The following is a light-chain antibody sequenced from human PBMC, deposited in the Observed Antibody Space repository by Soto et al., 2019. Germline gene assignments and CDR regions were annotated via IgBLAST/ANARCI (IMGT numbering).Light chain of an antibody. CDR1: QTISSW. Sequence: IQMTQSPSPLSGSVGDRVPITGRASQTISSWLAWYQQKPGTAPQLLIYTASFLESGVPSRFSGSRSGTQFTLTISGLQPDEFASYYCQQYYSMPTFGQGTRLEIK. CDR3: QQYYSMPT. CDR2: TAS. J-gene: IGKJ5*01. V-gene: IGKV1-5*01.